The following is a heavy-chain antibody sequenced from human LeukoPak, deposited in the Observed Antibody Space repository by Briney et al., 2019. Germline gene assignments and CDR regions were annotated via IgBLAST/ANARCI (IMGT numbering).Heavy chain of an antibody. V-gene: IGHV3-30*18. Sequence: GGPLRLPCAASGFTFSNYGMHWVRQAPGKGLEWVAFISYDGSNKYYADSVKGRFTISRDNSKNTLYLQMNSLRAEDTAVYYCAKGYGSGGYSVDYWGQGTLVTVSS. CDR2: ISYDGSNK. CDR1: GFTFSNYG. CDR3: AKGYGSGGYSVDY. J-gene: IGHJ4*02. D-gene: IGHD3-10*01.